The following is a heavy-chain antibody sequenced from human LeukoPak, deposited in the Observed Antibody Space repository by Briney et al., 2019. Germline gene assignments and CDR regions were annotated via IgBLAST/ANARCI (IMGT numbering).Heavy chain of an antibody. J-gene: IGHJ1*01. V-gene: IGHV1-18*01. CDR2: ISVNNGGT. D-gene: IGHD2-2*01. CDR3: ATATQPRGYFLH. Sequence: ASVKVSCKASGYTFTTNSLACVRQAPGQSLERMGWISVNNGGTNYAQSFQDRVTLTRDTSTNTAYLELRSLRSDDTAIIYCATATQPRGYFLHWGQGTLVTVSS. CDR1: GYTFTTNS.